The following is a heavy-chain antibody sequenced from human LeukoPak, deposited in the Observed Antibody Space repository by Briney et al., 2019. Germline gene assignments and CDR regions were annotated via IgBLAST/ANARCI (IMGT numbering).Heavy chain of an antibody. CDR1: GFTVSAYA. V-gene: IGHV3-23*01. CDR2: ISGNGGST. Sequence: PGGSLRLSCAASGFTVSAYAMAWVRQAPGKGLEWVSAISGNGGSTYYADSVKGRFTISRDNSKNTLHLQLNSLRDEDTAMYYCAMRPADCSSSSCPTINRYYYGMDVWGQGTTVIVSS. D-gene: IGHD2-15*01. CDR3: AMRPADCSSSSCPTINRYYYGMDV. J-gene: IGHJ6*02.